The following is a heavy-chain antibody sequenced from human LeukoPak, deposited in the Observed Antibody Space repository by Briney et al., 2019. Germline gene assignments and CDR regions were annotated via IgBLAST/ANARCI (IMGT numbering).Heavy chain of an antibody. CDR1: GGSISSSSYY. V-gene: IGHV4-39*01. J-gene: IGHJ4*02. CDR2: IYYSGST. D-gene: IGHD3-22*01. Sequence: SETLSLTCTVSGGSISSSSYYWGWIRQPPGKGLEWIGSIYYSGSTYYNPSLKSRVTISVDTSKNQFSLKLSSVTAADTAVYYCARRSAVVVPYYFDYWGQGTLVTVSS. CDR3: ARRSAVVVPYYFDY.